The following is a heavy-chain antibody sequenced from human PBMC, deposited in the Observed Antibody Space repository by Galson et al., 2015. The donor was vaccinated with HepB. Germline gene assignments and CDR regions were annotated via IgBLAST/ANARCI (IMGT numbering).Heavy chain of an antibody. CDR2: ISYDGTNT. J-gene: IGHJ4*02. Sequence: SLRLSCAASGFTFSAFAVHWVRQAPGKGLAWVAIISYDGTNTHYADSVKGRFTMSRDSPKNTVYLQLNSLRVEDTAVYYCARGKGSGDPALDYWGQGTLVTVSS. D-gene: IGHD2-15*01. V-gene: IGHV3-30*04. CDR1: GFTFSAFA. CDR3: ARGKGSGDPALDY.